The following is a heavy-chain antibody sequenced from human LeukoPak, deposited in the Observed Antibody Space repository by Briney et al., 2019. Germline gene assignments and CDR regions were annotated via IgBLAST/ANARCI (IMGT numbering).Heavy chain of an antibody. CDR1: SASIDYSYYF. V-gene: IGHV4-39*01. CDR2: IHYSGNN. D-gene: IGHD4-11*01. J-gene: IGHJ3*02. Sequence: NPSETLSLTCNVSSASIDYSYYFWGWIRQPPGKGLEWIGSIHYSGNNYSNPSLKSRVIMAVDTSKNQGSLTLTSVTVADSGVYYCSRLGRGAVTRRGAFDIWGQGTTVTVSS. CDR3: SRLGRGAVTRRGAFDI.